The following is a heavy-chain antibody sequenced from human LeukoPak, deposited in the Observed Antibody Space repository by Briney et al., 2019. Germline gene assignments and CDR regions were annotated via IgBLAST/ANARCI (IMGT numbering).Heavy chain of an antibody. J-gene: IGHJ5*02. CDR1: GYTFTSYA. CDR2: INAGNGNT. D-gene: IGHD2-2*03. V-gene: IGHV1-3*01. CDR3: ARGLGYCSSTSCPRWFDP. Sequence: ASVKVSCKASGYTFTSYAMHWVRQAPGQRLEWMGWINAGNGNTKYSQKFQGRVTITRDTSASTAYMELSSLRSEDTAVYYCARGLGYCSSTSCPRWFDPWGQGTLVTVSS.